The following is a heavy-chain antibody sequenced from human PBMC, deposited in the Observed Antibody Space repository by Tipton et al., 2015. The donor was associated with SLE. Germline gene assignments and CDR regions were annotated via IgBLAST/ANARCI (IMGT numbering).Heavy chain of an antibody. V-gene: IGHV3-21*01. CDR3: ARAGYSSSCDY. CDR2: ISSSSSYT. J-gene: IGHJ4*02. Sequence: SLRLSCAASGFTFSSYSMNWVRQAPGKGLEWVSSISSSSSYTYYADSVKGRFTISRDNAKNSLYLQMNSLRAEDTAVYYCARAGYSSSCDYWGQGTLVTVSS. D-gene: IGHD6-13*01. CDR1: GFTFSSYS.